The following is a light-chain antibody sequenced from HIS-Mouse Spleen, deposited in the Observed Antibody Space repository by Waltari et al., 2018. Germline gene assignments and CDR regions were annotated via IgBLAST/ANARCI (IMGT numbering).Light chain of an antibody. CDR1: ALPKKY. V-gene: IGLV3-10*01. CDR2: VDS. CDR3: YSTDSSGNHRV. Sequence: SYELTPPPSVSVSPGKTARITCSGDALPKKYSYWYQQKSGQAPVLVIYVDSKRPPGIPERFSGSSSGKMATLTISGAQVEDEADYYCYSTDSSGNHRVFGGGTKLTVL. J-gene: IGLJ2*01.